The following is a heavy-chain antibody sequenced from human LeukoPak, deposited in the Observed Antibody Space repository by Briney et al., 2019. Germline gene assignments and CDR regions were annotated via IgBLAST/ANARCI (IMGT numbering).Heavy chain of an antibody. Sequence: SVKVSCKASGGTFSSYAISWVRQAPGQGLEWMGGIIPIFDTANYAQKFQGRVTITADESTSTAYMELSSLRSEDTAMYYCARGQTKYSYDTSGYFDYWGQGTLVTVSS. CDR2: IIPIFDTA. CDR1: GGTFSSYA. V-gene: IGHV1-69*13. J-gene: IGHJ4*02. CDR3: ARGQTKYSYDTSGYFDY. D-gene: IGHD3-22*01.